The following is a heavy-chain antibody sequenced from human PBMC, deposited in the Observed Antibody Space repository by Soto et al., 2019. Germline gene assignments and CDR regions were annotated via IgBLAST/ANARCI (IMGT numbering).Heavy chain of an antibody. J-gene: IGHJ3*02. V-gene: IGHV3-21*04. Sequence: PGGSLRLSCAASGFTFSSYSMNWVRQAPGKGLEWVSSISSSSSYIYYADSVKGRFTISRDNAKNTLYLQRNSLRAEDTAVYYCAKDFGAVDYGDPEDTDAFDIWGQGTMVTVSS. CDR3: AKDFGAVDYGDPEDTDAFDI. CDR1: GFTFSSYS. CDR2: ISSSSSYI. D-gene: IGHD4-17*01.